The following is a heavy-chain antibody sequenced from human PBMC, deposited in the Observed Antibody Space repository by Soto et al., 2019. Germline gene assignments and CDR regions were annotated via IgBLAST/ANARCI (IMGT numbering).Heavy chain of an antibody. CDR2: ISYDGSNK. V-gene: IGHV3-30*18. CDR3: AKDWAAMYYFDY. Sequence: QVQLVESGGGVVQPGRSLRLSCAASGFTFSSYGMHWVRQAPGKGLEWVAVISYDGSNKYYADSVKGRFTISRDNSKNTLYLQMNSLRAEDTAVYYCAKDWAAMYYFDYWSQGTLVTVSS. CDR1: GFTFSSYG. D-gene: IGHD5-18*01. J-gene: IGHJ4*02.